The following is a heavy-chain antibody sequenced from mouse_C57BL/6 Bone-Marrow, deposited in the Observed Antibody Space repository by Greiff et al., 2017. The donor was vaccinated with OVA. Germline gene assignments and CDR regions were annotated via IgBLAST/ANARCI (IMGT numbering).Heavy chain of an antibody. J-gene: IGHJ4*01. CDR3: ARSLTGLYAMDY. D-gene: IGHD4-1*01. Sequence: EVQLVESGGGLVQPGGSLSLSCAASGFTFTDYYMSWVRQPPGQALAWLGFIRHKANGYTTEYSASVKGRFTISRDTSQSILYLQMNALRAEDSATYYCARSLTGLYAMDYWGQGTSVTVSS. CDR2: IRHKANGYTT. CDR1: GFTFTDYY. V-gene: IGHV7-3*01.